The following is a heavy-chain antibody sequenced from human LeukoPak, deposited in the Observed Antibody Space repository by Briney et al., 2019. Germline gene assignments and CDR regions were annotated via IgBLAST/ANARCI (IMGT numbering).Heavy chain of an antibody. Sequence: GESLKISCKGSGYSFTFYWISWVRQMPGKGLEWRGRIDPSDSYTNYSPSFQGHVTISADKSISTAYLQWSSLKASDTAMYYCARREAYCSSTSCRPFDYWGQGTLVTVSS. V-gene: IGHV5-10-1*01. J-gene: IGHJ4*02. CDR2: IDPSDSYT. CDR3: ARREAYCSSTSCRPFDY. CDR1: GYSFTFYW. D-gene: IGHD2-2*01.